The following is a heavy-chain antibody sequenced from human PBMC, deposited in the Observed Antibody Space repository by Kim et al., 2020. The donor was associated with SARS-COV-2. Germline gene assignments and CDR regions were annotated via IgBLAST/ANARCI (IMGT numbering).Heavy chain of an antibody. Sequence: KGRFTISRDNSKNTLYLQMNSLRAEDTAVYYCAKDSELLLWFGELLYLDYWGQGTLVTVSA. CDR3: AKDSELLLWFGELLYLDY. D-gene: IGHD3-10*01. J-gene: IGHJ4*02. V-gene: IGHV3-30*02.